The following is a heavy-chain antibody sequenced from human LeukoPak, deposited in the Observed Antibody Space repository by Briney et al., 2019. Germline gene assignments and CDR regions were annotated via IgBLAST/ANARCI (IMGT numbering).Heavy chain of an antibody. CDR1: GFILSSYW. CDR3: ARGSSFGY. Sequence: PGGSLRLSCAASGFILSSYWMSWVRRAPGKGLEWVANIKEDGSEKNYVDSVKGRFTISRDTSKNSLYLQMNSLRAEDSAVYYCARGSSFGYWGQGTLVTVSS. J-gene: IGHJ4*02. CDR2: IKEDGSEK. V-gene: IGHV3-7*01. D-gene: IGHD2-2*01.